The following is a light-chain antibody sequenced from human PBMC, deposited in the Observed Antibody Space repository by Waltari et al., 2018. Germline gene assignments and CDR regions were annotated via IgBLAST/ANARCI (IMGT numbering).Light chain of an antibody. CDR1: SNDIGGSNY. J-gene: IGLJ2*01. CDR3: SSFTRTVL. Sequence: QSALTQPASVSGSPGQSVTISCTGTSNDIGGSNYVSWYQQRPGKAPKLIIYDVNNRPSGVSGRFAVSKSGNTASLTISGLQAEDETDYYCSSFTRTVLFGGGTKLTVL. V-gene: IGLV2-14*01. CDR2: DVN.